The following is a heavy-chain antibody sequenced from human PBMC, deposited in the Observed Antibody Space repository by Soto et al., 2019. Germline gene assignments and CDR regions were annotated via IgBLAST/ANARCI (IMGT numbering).Heavy chain of an antibody. CDR1: GFTFSNYG. CDR2: ISYDGSTI. D-gene: IGHD4-4*01. V-gene: IGHV3-30*18. CDR3: AKPSQPYSAPYYFDY. J-gene: IGHJ4*02. Sequence: QVQLVESGGGVVQPGRSLRLSCAASGFTFSNYGMHWVRQAPGKGLEWVAIISYDGSTIYYADSAKGRFTISRDNSKNTLYLQLNTLRTEDTAVYYCAKPSQPYSAPYYFDYWGQGTLVTVSS.